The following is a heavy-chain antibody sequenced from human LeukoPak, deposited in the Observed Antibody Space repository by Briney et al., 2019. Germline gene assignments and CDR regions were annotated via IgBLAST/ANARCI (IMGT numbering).Heavy chain of an antibody. Sequence: ASVKVSCKASGYTFTGYYMHWVRQAPGQGLEWMGWINPNSGGTNYAQKFQGRVTMTRDTSISTAYMELSRLRSDDTAVYYCASRFLEWLQDYYYMDVWGKGTTVTVSS. V-gene: IGHV1-2*02. CDR3: ASRFLEWLQDYYYMDV. J-gene: IGHJ6*03. D-gene: IGHD3-3*01. CDR2: INPNSGGT. CDR1: GYTFTGYY.